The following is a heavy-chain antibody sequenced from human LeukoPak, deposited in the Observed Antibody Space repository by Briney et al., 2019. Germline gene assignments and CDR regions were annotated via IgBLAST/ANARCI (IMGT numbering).Heavy chain of an antibody. J-gene: IGHJ5*02. CDR2: INHSGST. CDR3: ARVRFLEWLWFDP. CDR1: GGPFSGYY. Sequence: SETLSLTCAVYGGPFSGYYWSWIRQPPGKGLEWIGEINHSGSTNYNPSLKSRVTISVDTSKNQFSLKLSSVTAADTAVYYCARVRFLEWLWFDPWGQGTLVTVSS. D-gene: IGHD3-3*01. V-gene: IGHV4-34*01.